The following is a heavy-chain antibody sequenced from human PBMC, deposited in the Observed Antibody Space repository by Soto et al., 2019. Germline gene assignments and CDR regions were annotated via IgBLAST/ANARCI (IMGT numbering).Heavy chain of an antibody. CDR1: GFTFSRNA. CDR2: ISGGGGAT. D-gene: IGHD1-26*01. Sequence: EVQLLESGGGLVQPGGSLRLSCAASGFTFSRNAMSWVRQAPGKGLEWVSGISGGGGATYYADSVKGRFTISRDNSKTTLDLQMNSLRAEDTAIYYCAKSEPYGSGSYYFDYWGQGTLVTVSS. V-gene: IGHV3-23*01. CDR3: AKSEPYGSGSYYFDY. J-gene: IGHJ4*02.